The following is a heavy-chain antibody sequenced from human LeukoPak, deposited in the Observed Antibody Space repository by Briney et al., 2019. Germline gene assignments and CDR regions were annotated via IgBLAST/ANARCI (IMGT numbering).Heavy chain of an antibody. Sequence: PSETLSLTCTVSGVSISDYYWNWIRQPAGKGLEWIGRIYTSGSTNYNPSLQSRVAMSLDRSENQFSLKLNSVTAADTAVYYCARVDDTGGQADYGMDVWGQGTTVTVSS. V-gene: IGHV4-4*07. CDR3: ARVDDTGGQADYGMDV. D-gene: IGHD2-8*02. J-gene: IGHJ6*02. CDR1: GVSISDYY. CDR2: IYTSGST.